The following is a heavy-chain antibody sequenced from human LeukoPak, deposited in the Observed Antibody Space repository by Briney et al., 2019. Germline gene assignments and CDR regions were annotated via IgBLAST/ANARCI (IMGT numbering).Heavy chain of an antibody. CDR3: ARMTLYGSGTVD. J-gene: IGHJ4*02. D-gene: IGHD3-10*01. V-gene: IGHV3-64*02. CDR2: ISSNGGST. Sequence: PGGSLRLSCAASGFTFSSYAMHWVRQAPGEGREYVSGISSNGGSTYYAGSVKGRFTISRDNSKNTVNLQMGSLRIEDTAVYHCARMTLYGSGTVDWGQGILVTVSS. CDR1: GFTFSSYA.